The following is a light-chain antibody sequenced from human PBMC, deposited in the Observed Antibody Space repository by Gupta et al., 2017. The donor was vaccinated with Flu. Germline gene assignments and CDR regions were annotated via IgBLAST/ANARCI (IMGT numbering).Light chain of an antibody. J-gene: IGKJ4*01. CDR1: QSIGNY. CDR2: AAS. CDR3: QEGYSDPPT. Sequence: PSSLPAFLGDRVTITCRASQSIGNYLNWYQQKPGKAPKLLISAASTLQSGVPSRFRGIGSGTDFTLTISSLQTEDFATYFCQEGYSDPPTFGGGTKVEIK. V-gene: IGKV1-39*01.